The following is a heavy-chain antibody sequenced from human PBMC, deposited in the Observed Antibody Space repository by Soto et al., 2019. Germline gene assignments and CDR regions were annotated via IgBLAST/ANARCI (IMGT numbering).Heavy chain of an antibody. CDR1: GFTFSSYA. J-gene: IGHJ4*02. CDR2: ISYDGSNK. V-gene: IGHV3-30-3*01. Sequence: PGGSLRLSCAASGFTFSSYAMHWVRQAPGKGLEWVAVISYDGSNKYYADSVKGRFTISRDNSKNTLYLQMNSLRAEDTAVYYCARDYNSYYFDYWGQGTLVTVSS. CDR3: ARDYNSYYFDY. D-gene: IGHD1-1*01.